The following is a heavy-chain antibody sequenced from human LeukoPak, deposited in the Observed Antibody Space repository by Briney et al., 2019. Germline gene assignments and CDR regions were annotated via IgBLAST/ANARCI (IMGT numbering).Heavy chain of an antibody. J-gene: IGHJ5*02. Sequence: KPSETLSLTCAVYGGSFSGYYWSWIRQPPGKGLEWIGEINHSGSTNYNPSLKSRVTISVDTSKNQFPLKLSSVTAADTAVYYCARALQDGLLWFGELFRARSQHCSDPWGQGTLVTVSS. D-gene: IGHD3-10*01. CDR2: INHSGST. CDR1: GGSFSGYY. V-gene: IGHV4-34*01. CDR3: ARALQDGLLWFGELFRARSQHCSDP.